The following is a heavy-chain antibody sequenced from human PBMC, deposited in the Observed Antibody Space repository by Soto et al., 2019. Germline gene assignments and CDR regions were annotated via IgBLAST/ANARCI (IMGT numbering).Heavy chain of an antibody. J-gene: IGHJ3*02. V-gene: IGHV4-31*03. CDR2: SYYSGST. CDR1: GGSISSGGYY. CDR3: ASDFGSSGPGVTSDAFDI. Sequence: SETLSLTCTVSGGSISSGGYYWRWIRQHPGQGLEWIGYSYYSGSTYYNPSLKSRVTISVDTSKTQFSLKLSFVTAADTAVYSCASDFGSSGPGVTSDAFDIWGQGTMVTVSS. D-gene: IGHD3-22*01.